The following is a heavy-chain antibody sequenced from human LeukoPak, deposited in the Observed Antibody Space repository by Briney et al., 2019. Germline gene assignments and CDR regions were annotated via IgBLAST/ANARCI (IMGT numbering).Heavy chain of an antibody. CDR1: GGSISISNW. D-gene: IGHD6-13*01. CDR3: ARGGYSSRTYYFDY. Sequence: PSETLSLTCAVSGGSISISNWWSWVRQPPGKGLEWIGEIYHSGSTNYNASLKSRVPISVDKSKNQFSLRLNSVTAADTAVYYSARGGYSSRTYYFDYWGQGTLVTVSS. CDR2: IYHSGST. V-gene: IGHV4-4*02. J-gene: IGHJ4*02.